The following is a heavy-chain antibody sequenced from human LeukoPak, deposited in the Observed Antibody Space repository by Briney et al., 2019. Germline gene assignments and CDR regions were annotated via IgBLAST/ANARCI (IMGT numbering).Heavy chain of an antibody. CDR1: GFTFSSYG. CDR2: IWYDGSNK. CDR3: ARTSRTYHDFWSGYYTSGLYYYGMDV. V-gene: IGHV3-33*01. D-gene: IGHD3-3*01. J-gene: IGHJ6*02. Sequence: GGSLRLSCAAAGFTFSSYGMGWVRQARGKGLEWVAVIWYDGSNKYYADSVEGRFTISRDNSKNTLYLQMTSLRAEDTAVYYCARTSRTYHDFWSGYYTSGLYYYGMDVWGQGTTVTVSS.